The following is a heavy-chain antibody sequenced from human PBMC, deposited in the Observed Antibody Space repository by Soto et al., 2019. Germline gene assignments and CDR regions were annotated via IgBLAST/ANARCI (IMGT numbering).Heavy chain of an antibody. Sequence: QVQLQESGPGLVKASQTLSLICSVSGESINSGGYYWSWNRHHPGKGLEWIGYIYDSESAYYNPSLKSRVTISMDTSKNHFAMKLSSVTAADTAVYYCARASSSSSAADYWGQGTLVTVSS. CDR2: IYDSESA. J-gene: IGHJ4*02. V-gene: IGHV4-31*03. CDR3: ARASSSSSAADY. CDR1: GESINSGGYY. D-gene: IGHD6-6*01.